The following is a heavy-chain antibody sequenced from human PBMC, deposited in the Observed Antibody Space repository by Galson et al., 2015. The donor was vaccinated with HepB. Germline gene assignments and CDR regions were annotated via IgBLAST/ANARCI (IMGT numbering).Heavy chain of an antibody. D-gene: IGHD2-2*02. CDR1: GFTFSSYA. V-gene: IGHV3-23*01. CDR2: ISGSGGST. Sequence: SLRLSCAASGFTFSSYAMSWVRQAPGKGLQWVSAISGSGGSTYYADSVKGRFTISRGNSKNTLYLQMNSLRAEDTAVYYCAKESCSSTSCYIFEYWGQGTLVTVSS. CDR3: AKESCSSTSCYIFEY. J-gene: IGHJ4*02.